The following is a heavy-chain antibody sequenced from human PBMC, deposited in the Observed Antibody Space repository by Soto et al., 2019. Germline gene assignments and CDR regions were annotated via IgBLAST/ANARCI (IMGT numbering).Heavy chain of an antibody. V-gene: IGHV1-69*19. CDR1: GGTFSGHA. Sequence: QVQLVQSGAEVKKPGSSVKVSCEASGGTFSGHAISWVRQAPGQGPEWMGGLIPLFGTTQYDQNFQDRLTNTADEPTSTAYMELTGLRFEDTAIYDCARRLNWGYQFESRGHGTLETVSS. J-gene: IGHJ5*01. D-gene: IGHD7-27*01. CDR3: ARRLNWGYQFES. CDR2: LIPLFGTT.